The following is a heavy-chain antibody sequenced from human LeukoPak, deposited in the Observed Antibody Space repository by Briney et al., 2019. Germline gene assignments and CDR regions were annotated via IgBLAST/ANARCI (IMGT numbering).Heavy chain of an antibody. CDR2: ISVYSGNT. CDR1: GYTFSSCA. V-gene: IGHV1-18*01. J-gene: IGHJ3*02. Sequence: ASVKVSCKASGYTFSSCAITWVRQAPGQGLEWMGWISVYSGNTNYAQKFQGRVTMTTDTSTSTANMELRSLRSDGTAVYYCARDSGITNMFGGGRGSALEEPNDVFDIWGQGTMVIVSS. CDR3: ARDSGITNMFGGGRGSALEEPNDVFDI. D-gene: IGHD3-16*01.